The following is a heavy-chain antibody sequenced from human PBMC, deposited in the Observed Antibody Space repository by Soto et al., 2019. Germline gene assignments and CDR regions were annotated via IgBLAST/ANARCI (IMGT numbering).Heavy chain of an antibody. V-gene: IGHV2-70*01. CDR2: IDWDDDK. J-gene: IGHJ6*02. Sequence: SGPTLVNPTQTLTLTCTFSGFSLSTSGMCVSWIRQPPGKALEWLALIDWDDDKYYSTSLKTRLTISKDTSKNQVVLTMTNMDPVDTATYYCARTAVGIAAAGPYYYYGMDVWGQGTTVTVSS. CDR1: GFSLSTSGMC. CDR3: ARTAVGIAAAGPYYYYGMDV. D-gene: IGHD6-13*01.